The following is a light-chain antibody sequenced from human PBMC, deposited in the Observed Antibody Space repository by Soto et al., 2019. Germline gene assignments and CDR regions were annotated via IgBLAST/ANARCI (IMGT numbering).Light chain of an antibody. CDR1: SGSIASNY. CDR3: QSYDSSRCV. J-gene: IGLJ3*02. CDR2: EDN. V-gene: IGLV6-57*01. Sequence: NFMLTQPHSVSESPGKTVTISCTRSSGSIASNYVQWYQQRPGSSPTTVIYEDNQRPSGVPDRFSGSIDSSSNSASLTISGLKTEDEPDYSCQSYDSSRCVFGGGTKLTVL.